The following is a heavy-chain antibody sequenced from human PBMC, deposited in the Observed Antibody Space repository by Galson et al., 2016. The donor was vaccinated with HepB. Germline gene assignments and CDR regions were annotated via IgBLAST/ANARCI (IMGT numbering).Heavy chain of an antibody. CDR3: AHRRKSKYSHNWLPLDS. D-gene: IGHD5-18*01. CDR1: GFSLSTSAVG. CDR2: IYGDDDK. V-gene: IGHV2-5*02. J-gene: IGHJ4*02. Sequence: PALVTPTQTLTLTCTFSGFSLSTSAVGVGWVRQPPGKALEWLALIYGDDDKRYSPSLKTRLTITKDTSENRVVLSMANMDPVDTATYDRAHRRKSKYSHNWLPLDSWGQGTLVTVSS.